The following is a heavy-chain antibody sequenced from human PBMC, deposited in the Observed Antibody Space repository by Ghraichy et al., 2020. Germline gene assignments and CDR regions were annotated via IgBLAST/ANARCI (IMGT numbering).Heavy chain of an antibody. J-gene: IGHJ5*02. D-gene: IGHD1-7*01. CDR3: ARQNWNYAGDIDP. CDR1: DGSISSSTYH. Sequence: SETLSLTCTVSDGSISSSTYHWGWIRQPPGKGLERIGSIYYSGNTYYTPSLKSRVTISVDTSKNQFSLRLSSVTAADTAVYYCARQNWNYAGDIDPWGQGTLVTVSS. CDR2: IYYSGNT. V-gene: IGHV4-39*01.